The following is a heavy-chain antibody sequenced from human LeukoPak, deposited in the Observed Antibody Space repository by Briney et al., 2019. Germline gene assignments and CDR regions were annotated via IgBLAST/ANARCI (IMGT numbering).Heavy chain of an antibody. V-gene: IGHV1-46*01. Sequence: ASVKVSCKASGGTFSSYAISWVRQAPGQGLEWMGIINPSGGSTSYAQKFQGRVTMTRDMSMSTVYMELSSLGSEDTAVYYCARGGITIFGVVITVDWFDPWGQGTLVTVSS. CDR3: ARGGITIFGVVITVDWFDP. CDR2: INPSGGST. J-gene: IGHJ5*02. D-gene: IGHD3-3*01. CDR1: GGTFSSYA.